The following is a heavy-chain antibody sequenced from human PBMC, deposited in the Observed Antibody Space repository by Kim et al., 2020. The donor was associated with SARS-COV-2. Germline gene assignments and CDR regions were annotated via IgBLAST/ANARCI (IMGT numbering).Heavy chain of an antibody. CDR2: IYYSGST. CDR3: AREEGGWPQNYYYYGMDV. CDR1: GGSISSSSYY. D-gene: IGHD6-19*01. Sequence: SETLSLTCTVSGGSISSSSYYWGWIRQPPGKGLEWIGSIYYSGSTYYNPSLKSRVTISVDTSKNQFSLKLSSVTAADTAVYYCAREEGGWPQNYYYYGMDVWGQGTTVTVSS. V-gene: IGHV4-39*02. J-gene: IGHJ6*02.